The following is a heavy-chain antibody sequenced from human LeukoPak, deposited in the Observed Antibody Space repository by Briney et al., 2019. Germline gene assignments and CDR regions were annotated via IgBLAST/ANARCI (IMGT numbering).Heavy chain of an antibody. D-gene: IGHD2-15*01. V-gene: IGHV4-59*01. CDR3: ARGYCSGGSCSDYYYYYMDV. Sequence: SETLSLTCTVSGGSISSYYWSWIRQPPGKGLEWIGYIYYSGSTNYKPSLKSRVTISVDTSKNQFSLQLSSVTAADTAVYYCARGYCSGGSCSDYYYYYMDVWGKGTTVTVSS. J-gene: IGHJ6*03. CDR2: IYYSGST. CDR1: GGSISSYY.